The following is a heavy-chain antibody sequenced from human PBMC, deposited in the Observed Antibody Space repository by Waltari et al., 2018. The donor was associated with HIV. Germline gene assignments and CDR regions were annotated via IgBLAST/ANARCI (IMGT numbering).Heavy chain of an antibody. V-gene: IGHV1-69*01. D-gene: IGHD3-22*01. CDR1: GGTFSSYA. J-gene: IGHJ6*02. CDR3: ARESGDHTMTISYGVDV. CDR2: IIPIFGTA. Sequence: QVQLVQSGAEVKKPGSSVKVSCKASGGTFSSYAISWVRQAPGQGLEWMGGIIPIFGTANYAQKFQGRVTITADESTSTAYMELSSLRSEDTAVYYCARESGDHTMTISYGVDVWGQGTTVTVSS.